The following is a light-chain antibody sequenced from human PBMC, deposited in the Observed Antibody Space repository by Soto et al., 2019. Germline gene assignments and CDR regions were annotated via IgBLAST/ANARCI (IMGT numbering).Light chain of an antibody. CDR2: KAS. Sequence: DIQMTQSPSTLPASVGDRVTITCRASQTIDSWLAWYQQRPGKPPNLLIYKASTLASGVPSRFSGSGSGTEFTLTVNSLQPDDFETYYCQQYHIYSGTFGQGTKVDIK. J-gene: IGKJ1*01. CDR3: QQYHIYSGT. CDR1: QTIDSW. V-gene: IGKV1-5*03.